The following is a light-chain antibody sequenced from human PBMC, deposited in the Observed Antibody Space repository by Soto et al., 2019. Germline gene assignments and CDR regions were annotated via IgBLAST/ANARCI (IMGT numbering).Light chain of an antibody. CDR2: EVS. CDR1: SSDGGGYNY. Sequence: QSVLNKPASVSVSPGQSITIAGTGTSSDGGGYNYVSWYQQHPGKAPKLMIYEVSNRPSGVSDRFSGSKSGNTASLTISGLQAEDEADYYCGSYTSSRIYVFGAGTKVTVL. J-gene: IGLJ1*01. V-gene: IGLV2-14*01. CDR3: GSYTSSRIYV.